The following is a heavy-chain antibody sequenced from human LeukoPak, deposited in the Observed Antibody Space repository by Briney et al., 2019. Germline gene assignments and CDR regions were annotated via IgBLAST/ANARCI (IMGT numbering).Heavy chain of an antibody. D-gene: IGHD3-22*01. V-gene: IGHV3-7*01. J-gene: IGHJ5*02. CDR2: IKPDGSAQ. Sequence: PGGSLRLSCAASGFTFSNSWMSWVRQAPGKGLEWVATIKPDGSAQYYVDSVKGRFTVSRDNAKNSLYLQMNTLRAEATAVYYWARDPQYSYDDSGTFCSWGQGTLVTVSS. CDR3: ARDPQYSYDDSGTFCS. CDR1: GFTFSNSW.